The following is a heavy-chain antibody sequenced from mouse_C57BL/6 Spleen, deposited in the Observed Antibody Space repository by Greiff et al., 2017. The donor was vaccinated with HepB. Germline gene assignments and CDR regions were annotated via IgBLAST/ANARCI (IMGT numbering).Heavy chain of an antibody. Sequence: VKLMESGPGLVAPSQSLSITCTVSGFSLTSYGVDWVRQSPGKGLEWLGVIWGVGSTNYNSALKSRLSISKDNSKSQVFLKMNSLQTDDTAMYYCARRDSSGFPWFAYWGQGTLVTVSA. J-gene: IGHJ3*01. CDR1: GFSLTSYG. V-gene: IGHV2-6*01. D-gene: IGHD3-2*02. CDR2: IWGVGST. CDR3: ARRDSSGFPWFAY.